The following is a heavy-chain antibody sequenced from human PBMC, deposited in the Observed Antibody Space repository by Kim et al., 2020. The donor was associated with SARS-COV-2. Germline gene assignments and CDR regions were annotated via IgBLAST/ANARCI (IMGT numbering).Heavy chain of an antibody. Sequence: SETLSLTCAVYGGSFSGYYWSWIRQPPGKGLEWIREINHSGSTNYNPSLKSRVTISVDTSKNQFSLKLSSVTAADTAVYYCARGDQQVHPWGQGTLVTVSS. CDR2: INHSGST. J-gene: IGHJ5*02. CDR3: ARGDQQVHP. V-gene: IGHV4-34*01. CDR1: GGSFSGYY.